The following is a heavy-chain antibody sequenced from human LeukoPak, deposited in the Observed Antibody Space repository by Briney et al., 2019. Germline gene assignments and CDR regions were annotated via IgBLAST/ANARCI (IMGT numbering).Heavy chain of an antibody. CDR1: GGSFSGYY. Sequence: SETLSLTCAVSGGSFSGYYWSWIRQPPGKGLEWIGEINHSGSTNYNPSLKSRVTISVDTSKNQFSLKLSSVTAADTAVYYCARGVSSSSWYSEYYYFDYWGQGTLVTVSS. J-gene: IGHJ4*02. D-gene: IGHD6-13*01. CDR3: ARGVSSSSWYSEYYYFDY. V-gene: IGHV4-34*01. CDR2: INHSGST.